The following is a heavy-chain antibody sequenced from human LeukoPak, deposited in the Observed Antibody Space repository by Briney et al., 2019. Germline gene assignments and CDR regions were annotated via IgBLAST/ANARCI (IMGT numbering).Heavy chain of an antibody. J-gene: IGHJ4*02. Sequence: GESLKISCKGSGYSFTTYWIGWVRQMPGKGLEWMGIIYPGDSDTRYSPSFQGQVTISADKSISTAYLQWSSLKASDTAMYYCARRVTAYYGLGSYYMDYWGQGTLVTVSS. CDR3: ARRVTAYYGLGSYYMDY. V-gene: IGHV5-51*01. D-gene: IGHD3-10*01. CDR1: GYSFTTYW. CDR2: IYPGDSDT.